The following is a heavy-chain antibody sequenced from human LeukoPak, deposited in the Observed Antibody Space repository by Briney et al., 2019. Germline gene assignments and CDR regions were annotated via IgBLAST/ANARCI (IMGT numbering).Heavy chain of an antibody. CDR1: GGSITNYY. V-gene: IGHV4-59*08. J-gene: IGHJ3*02. Sequence: PSETLSLTCTVSGGSITNYYWSWIRQPPGKGLEWMGYIFYTGRGEYNPSPRSRLTISADTPNNQFSLTLTSVTAADTAVYYCARHPSSWFGGTFDIWGQGTMVTVSS. CDR2: IFYTGRG. D-gene: IGHD3-10*01. CDR3: ARHPSSWFGGTFDI.